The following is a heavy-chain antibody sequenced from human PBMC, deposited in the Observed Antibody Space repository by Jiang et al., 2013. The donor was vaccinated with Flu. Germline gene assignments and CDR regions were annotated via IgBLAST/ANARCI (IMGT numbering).Heavy chain of an antibody. J-gene: IGHJ4*02. CDR1: GYSISSGYY. V-gene: IGHV4-38-2*02. D-gene: IGHD2-15*01. CDR3: ARGPSSNFDY. CDR2: FHHRGNT. Sequence: GSGLVKPSETLSLTCTVSGYSISSGYYWGWVRQSPGKGLEWIGSFHHRGNTYYNPSLESRVTISVDTSKNQLSLKLSSVTAADTAVYYCARGPSSNFDYWGQGTLVTVSS.